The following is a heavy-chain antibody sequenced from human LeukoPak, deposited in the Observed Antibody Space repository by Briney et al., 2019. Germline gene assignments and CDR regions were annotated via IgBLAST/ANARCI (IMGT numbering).Heavy chain of an antibody. D-gene: IGHD4-17*01. CDR2: ISGSGGRT. J-gene: IGHJ4*02. CDR3: AKVGYADYKYFDY. Sequence: GGSLRLSCAASGFTFNKYAMSWVRQAPGKGLEWDSSISGSGGRTYYADSVKGRFTISRDNSKNSMCVQMNSLRAEDTAIYYCAKVGYADYKYFDYWGQGTLVTVSS. CDR1: GFTFNKYA. V-gene: IGHV3-23*01.